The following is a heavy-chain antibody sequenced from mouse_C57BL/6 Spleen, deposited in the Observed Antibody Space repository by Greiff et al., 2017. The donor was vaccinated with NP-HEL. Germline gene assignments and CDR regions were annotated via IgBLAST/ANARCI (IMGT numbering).Heavy chain of an antibody. Sequence: QVQLQQPGAELVMPGASVKLSCKASGYTFTSYWMHWVKQRPGQGLEWIGEIDPSDSYTNYNQKFKGKSTLTVDKSSSTAYMQLSSLTSEDSAVYYCARRRTAQASLFDYWGQGTTLTVSS. V-gene: IGHV1-69*01. J-gene: IGHJ2*01. CDR2: IDPSDSYT. CDR1: GYTFTSYW. CDR3: ARRRTAQASLFDY. D-gene: IGHD3-2*02.